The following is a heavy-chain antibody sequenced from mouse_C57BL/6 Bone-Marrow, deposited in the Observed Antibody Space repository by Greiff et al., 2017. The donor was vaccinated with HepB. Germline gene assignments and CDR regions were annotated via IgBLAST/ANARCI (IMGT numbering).Heavy chain of an antibody. CDR2: IDPETGGT. CDR3: TRYTADY. J-gene: IGHJ2*01. CDR1: GYTFTDYE. V-gene: IGHV1-15*01. D-gene: IGHD1-2*01. Sequence: VQGVESGAELVRPGASVTLSCKASGYTFTDYEMHWVKQTPVHGLEWIGAIDPETGGTAYNQKFKGKAILTADKSSSTAYMELRSLTSEDSAVYYCTRYTADYWGQGTTLTVSS.